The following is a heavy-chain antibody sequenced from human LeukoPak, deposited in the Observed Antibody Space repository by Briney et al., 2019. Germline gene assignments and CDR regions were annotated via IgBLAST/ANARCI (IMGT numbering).Heavy chain of an antibody. CDR3: ARVGHPFHYSGSYFLDC. J-gene: IGHJ4*02. D-gene: IGHD1-26*01. CDR1: GYTFTSYY. V-gene: IGHV1-46*01. Sequence: ASVKVSCKASGYTFTSYYMHWVRQAPGQGLEWMGIINPSGGSTSYAQKFQGRVTMTRDTSTSTVYMELSSLRSEDTAVYYCARVGHPFHYSGSYFLDCWGQGTLVTVSS. CDR2: INPSGGST.